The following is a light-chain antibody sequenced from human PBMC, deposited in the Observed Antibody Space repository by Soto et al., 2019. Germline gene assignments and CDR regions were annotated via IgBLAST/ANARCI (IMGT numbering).Light chain of an antibody. Sequence: DIHMTQSPSSVSAFVGDRVIITCRASQGISRSLAWYQQKSGEAPKLLIYAASNLQSGVPSRFSGSGSGTDFTLTITRLQPEDFAAYYCQQANSFPFTFGPGTKVDIK. CDR2: AAS. J-gene: IGKJ3*01. CDR1: QGISRS. V-gene: IGKV1-12*01. CDR3: QQANSFPFT.